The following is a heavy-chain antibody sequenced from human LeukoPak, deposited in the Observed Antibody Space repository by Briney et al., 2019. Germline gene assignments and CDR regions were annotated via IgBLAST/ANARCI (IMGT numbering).Heavy chain of an antibody. Sequence: GESLKISCKGSGYSFTSYWIGWVRQMPGKGLEWMGIIYPGDSETRYSPSFQGQVTISADKSISTAYLQWSSLKASDTAMYYCARRYYGSGSSLPHFDYWGQGTLVTVSS. V-gene: IGHV5-51*01. CDR1: GYSFTSYW. CDR3: ARRYYGSGSSLPHFDY. D-gene: IGHD3-10*01. J-gene: IGHJ4*02. CDR2: IYPGDSET.